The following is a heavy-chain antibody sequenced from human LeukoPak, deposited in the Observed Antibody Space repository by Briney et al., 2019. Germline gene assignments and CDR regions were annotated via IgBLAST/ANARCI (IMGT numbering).Heavy chain of an antibody. CDR2: ISWNSGSI. V-gene: IGHV3-9*01. J-gene: IGHJ4*02. Sequence: SLRLSCAASGFTFDDYAMHWVRQAPGKGLEWVSGISWNSGSIGYADTVKGRFTISRDNAKNSLYLQMNSLRAEDTALYYCAKDSTWGQGTLVTVSS. CDR1: GFTFDDYA. CDR3: AKDST.